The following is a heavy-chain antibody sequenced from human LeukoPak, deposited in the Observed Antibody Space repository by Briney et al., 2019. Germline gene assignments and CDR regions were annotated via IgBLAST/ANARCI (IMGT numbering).Heavy chain of an antibody. CDR2: TNPNSGGT. Sequence: ASVKVSCKASGYTFTGYYMHWVRQAPGQGLEWMGWTNPNSGGTNYAQKFQGRVTMTRDTPISTAYMELSRLRSDDTAVYYCARNSIAAAGTADYWGQGTLVTVSS. D-gene: IGHD6-13*01. J-gene: IGHJ4*02. CDR1: GYTFTGYY. V-gene: IGHV1-2*02. CDR3: ARNSIAAAGTADY.